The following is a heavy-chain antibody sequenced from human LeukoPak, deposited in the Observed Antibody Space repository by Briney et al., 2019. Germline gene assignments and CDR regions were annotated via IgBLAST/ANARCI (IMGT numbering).Heavy chain of an antibody. CDR1: GGTFSSYA. CDR3: ALRYCGGDCYRTDFDY. V-gene: IGHV1-69*04. Sequence: GASVKVSCKASGGTFSSYAISWVRQAPGQGLEWMGRIIPILGIANYAQKFQGRVTITADKSTSTAYMELSSLRSEDTAVYYCALRYCGGDCYRTDFDYWGQGTLVTVSS. J-gene: IGHJ4*02. D-gene: IGHD2-21*02. CDR2: IIPILGIA.